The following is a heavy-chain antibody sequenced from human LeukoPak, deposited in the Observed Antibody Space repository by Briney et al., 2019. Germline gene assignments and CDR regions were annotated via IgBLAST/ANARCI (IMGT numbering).Heavy chain of an antibody. CDR2: ITPLLGMA. CDR1: ADTFKRYA. J-gene: IGHJ6*02. V-gene: IGHV1-69*04. Sequence: SVKVSCKASADTFKRYAFSWVRQAPGHGLEWMGRITPLLGMANYTQRFQGRVTITADNSTHTAYMELSTLRSDDTAVYYCERDASYYGLDVWGQGTTVTVSS. CDR3: ERDASYYGLDV.